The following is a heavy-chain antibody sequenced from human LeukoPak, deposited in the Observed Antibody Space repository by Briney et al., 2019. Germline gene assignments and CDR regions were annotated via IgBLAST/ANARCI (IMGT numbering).Heavy chain of an antibody. Sequence: PSETLSLTCAAYGGSFSGYYWSWIRQPPGKGLEWIGEINHSGSTNYNPSLKSRVTISVDTSKNQFSLKLSSVTAADTAVYYCATAARIAAAGYSWFDPWGQGTLVTVSS. D-gene: IGHD6-13*01. V-gene: IGHV4-34*01. CDR3: ATAARIAAAGYSWFDP. CDR1: GGSFSGYY. J-gene: IGHJ5*02. CDR2: INHSGST.